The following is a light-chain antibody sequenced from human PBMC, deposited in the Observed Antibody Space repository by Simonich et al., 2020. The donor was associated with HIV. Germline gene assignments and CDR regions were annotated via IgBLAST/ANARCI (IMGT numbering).Light chain of an antibody. CDR1: SASVSTSYY. J-gene: IGLJ3*02. CDR2: STN. CDR3: MLYLGSGFRV. V-gene: IGLV8-61*01. Sequence: QTVVTQGPSFSVSPGGTVTLTCGLSSASVSTSYYPSWFQQTPGQAPRTLIYSTNTRSSGVPDRFSGSILGNKAALTITGAQADDESDYYCMLYLGSGFRVFGGGTKLTVL.